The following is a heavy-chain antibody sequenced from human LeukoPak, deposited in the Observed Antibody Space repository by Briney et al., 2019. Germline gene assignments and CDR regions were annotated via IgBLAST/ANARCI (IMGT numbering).Heavy chain of an antibody. CDR3: ARDTSGYSYGPDY. V-gene: IGHV3-23*01. D-gene: IGHD5-18*01. CDR2: ISGSGGST. J-gene: IGHJ4*02. CDR1: GFTFSSYA. Sequence: PGGSLRLSCAASGFTFSSYAMSWVRQAPGKGLEWVSAISGSGGSTYYADSVKGRFTISRDNSKNTLYLQMNSLRAEDTAVYYCARDTSGYSYGPDYWGQGTLVTVSS.